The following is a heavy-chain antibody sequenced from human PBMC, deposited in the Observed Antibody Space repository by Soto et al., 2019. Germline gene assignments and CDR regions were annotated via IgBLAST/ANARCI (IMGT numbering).Heavy chain of an antibody. J-gene: IGHJ5*02. CDR3: PKGTAVAYQWFDP. Sequence: QVELVESGGGVVQPGRSLRLSCEASGFTLSSYGMHWVRQAPGKGLEWVAAISHDGTDRYYANSVKGRFTISRDNSKNTLYLQMNSLRSEDTAIYYCPKGTAVAYQWFDPWGQGTLVTVSS. V-gene: IGHV3-30*18. D-gene: IGHD6-19*01. CDR1: GFTLSSYG. CDR2: ISHDGTDR.